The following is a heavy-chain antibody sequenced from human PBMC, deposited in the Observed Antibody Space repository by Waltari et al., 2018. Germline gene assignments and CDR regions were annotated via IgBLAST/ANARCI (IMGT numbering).Heavy chain of an antibody. CDR1: GDKFSTYW. J-gene: IGHJ3*02. D-gene: IGHD3-16*02. Sequence: EVRLVQSGAEVKKPGESLKISCKGSGDKFSTYWIGWVRQMPGKGLEWMGFIYVGDSETRYSPSFRGQVTMSADKSITTAYLQWSSLKASDTAMYYCARREHDYDYVGGSYRRVIDTFDIWGQGTRVTVSS. V-gene: IGHV5-51*03. CDR3: ARREHDYDYVGGSYRRVIDTFDI. CDR2: IYVGDSET.